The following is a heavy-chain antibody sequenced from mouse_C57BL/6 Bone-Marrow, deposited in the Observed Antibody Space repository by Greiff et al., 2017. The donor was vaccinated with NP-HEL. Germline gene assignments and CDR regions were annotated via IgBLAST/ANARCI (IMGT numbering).Heavy chain of an antibody. CDR1: GYTFTDYY. J-gene: IGHJ4*01. Sequence: VQLQQSGPVLVKPGASVKMSCKASGYTFTDYYMNWVKQSHGKSLEWIGVINPYNGGTSYNQKFKGKATLTVDKSSSTAYMELNSLTSEDSAVYYCAGYDYDGRYYYAMDYWGQGTSVTVSS. V-gene: IGHV1-19*01. CDR2: INPYNGGT. D-gene: IGHD2-4*01. CDR3: AGYDYDGRYYYAMDY.